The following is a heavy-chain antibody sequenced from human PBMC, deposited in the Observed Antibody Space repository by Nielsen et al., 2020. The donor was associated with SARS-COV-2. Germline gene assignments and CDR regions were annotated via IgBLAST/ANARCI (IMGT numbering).Heavy chain of an antibody. CDR3: ARDRSRRPGIAVAGGGLDY. CDR1: GYTFTSYG. Sequence: ASVKVSCKASGYTFTSYGISWVRQAPGQGLEWMGWISAYNGNTNYAQKLQGRVTMTTDTSTSTAYMELRSLRSDDTAVYYCARDRSRRPGIAVAGGGLDYWGQGTLVTVSS. J-gene: IGHJ4*02. V-gene: IGHV1-18*01. CDR2: ISAYNGNT. D-gene: IGHD6-19*01.